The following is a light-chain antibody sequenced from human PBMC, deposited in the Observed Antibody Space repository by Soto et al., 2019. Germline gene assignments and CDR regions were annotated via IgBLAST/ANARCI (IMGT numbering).Light chain of an antibody. CDR3: QQFNSYPYT. CDR1: QGISSA. V-gene: IGKV1-13*02. J-gene: IGKJ2*01. Sequence: AIQLTQSPSSLSASVGDRVTITCRASQGISSALAWYQQKPGKAPKVLIYDASSLESGVPSRFSGSGSGTDFTLTISSLQPGDFATYYCQQFNSYPYTFGQGTRLEIK. CDR2: DAS.